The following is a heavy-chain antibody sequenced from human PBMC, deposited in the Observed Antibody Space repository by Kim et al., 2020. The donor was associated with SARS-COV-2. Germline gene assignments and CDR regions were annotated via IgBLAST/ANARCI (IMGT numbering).Heavy chain of an antibody. Sequence: GGSLRLSCAASGFTFSSYSMNWVRQAPGKGLEWVSSISSSSSYIYYADSVKGRFTISRDNAKNSLYLQMNSLRAEDTAVYYCARGRIVGVMLDAFDIWGQGTMVTVSS. CDR3: ARGRIVGVMLDAFDI. D-gene: IGHD1-26*01. CDR2: ISSSSSYI. CDR1: GFTFSSYS. J-gene: IGHJ3*02. V-gene: IGHV3-21*01.